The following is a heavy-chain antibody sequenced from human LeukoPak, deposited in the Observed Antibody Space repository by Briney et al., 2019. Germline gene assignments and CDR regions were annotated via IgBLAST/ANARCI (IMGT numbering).Heavy chain of an antibody. CDR3: ARDTSWAFDI. Sequence: GGSLRLSCAASGFSLSSYNMNWVRQAPGMGLEWVSYITVSSSTIYYADSVKGRFTISRDNARNSLYLQMNSLRDEDTAVYICARDTSWAFDIWGQGTMVTVSS. CDR2: ITVSSSTI. J-gene: IGHJ3*02. CDR1: GFSLSSYN. V-gene: IGHV3-48*02.